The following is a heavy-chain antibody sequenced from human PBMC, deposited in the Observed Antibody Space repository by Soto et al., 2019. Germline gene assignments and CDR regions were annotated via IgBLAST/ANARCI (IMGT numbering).Heavy chain of an antibody. CDR3: AKARPSVGYYYVEAFDV. CDR1: GFTFSNYA. Sequence: PGGSLRLSCSASGFTFSNYAMSWVRQSPGKGLEWVSGVSSTGTSPYYAGSVQGRSTISRDNSKNMFYLQMKSLRAEDTAIYYCAKARPSVGYYYVEAFDVWGQGTMVTVSS. V-gene: IGHV3-23*01. D-gene: IGHD3-22*01. J-gene: IGHJ3*01. CDR2: VSSTGTSP.